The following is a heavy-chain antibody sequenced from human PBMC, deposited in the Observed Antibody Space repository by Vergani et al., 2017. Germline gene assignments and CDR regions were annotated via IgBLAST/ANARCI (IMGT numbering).Heavy chain of an antibody. CDR1: GFPFSSYG. CDR2: ISSSSSYI. V-gene: IGHV3-21*01. D-gene: IGHD3-10*01. J-gene: IGHJ6*02. CDR3: ARAMTKVRGVINYYYGMDV. Sequence: EVQLLESGGGLVQPGGSLRLSCAASGFPFSSYGMNWVRQAPGKGLEWVSSISSSSSYIYYADSVKGRFTISRDNAKNSLYLQMNSLRAEDTVVYYCARAMTKVRGVINYYYGMDVWGQRTTITVSS.